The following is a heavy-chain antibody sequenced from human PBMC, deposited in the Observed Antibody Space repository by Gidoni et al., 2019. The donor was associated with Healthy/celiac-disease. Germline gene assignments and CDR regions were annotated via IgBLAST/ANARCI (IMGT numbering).Heavy chain of an antibody. J-gene: IGHJ4*02. CDR2: ISAYNGNT. V-gene: IGHV1-18*01. CDR3: ARERGLRYFDWLLFDY. Sequence: QVQLVQSGAAVKKPGASVKVSCKASGYTFPSYGISWVRQAPGQGLEWIGWISAYNGNTNYAQKLQGRVTMTTDTSTSTAYMELRSLRSDDTAVYYCARERGLRYFDWLLFDYWGQGTLVTVSS. D-gene: IGHD3-9*01. CDR1: GYTFPSYG.